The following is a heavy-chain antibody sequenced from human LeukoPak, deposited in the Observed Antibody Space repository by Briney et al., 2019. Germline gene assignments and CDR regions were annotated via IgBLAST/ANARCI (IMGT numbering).Heavy chain of an antibody. V-gene: IGHV4-59*12. Sequence: SETLSLTCTVSGGSISSYYWSWIRQPPGKGLEWIGYIYYSGSTNYNPSLKSRVTISVDTSKNQFSLKLSSVTAADTAVYYCARGIAGDGPYYFDYWGQGTLVTVSS. CDR3: ARGIAGDGPYYFDY. CDR2: IYYSGST. J-gene: IGHJ4*02. D-gene: IGHD7-27*01. CDR1: GGSISSYY.